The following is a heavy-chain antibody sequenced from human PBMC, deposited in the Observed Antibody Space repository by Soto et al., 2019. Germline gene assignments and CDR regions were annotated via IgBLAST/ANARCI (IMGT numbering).Heavy chain of an antibody. Sequence: GASVKVSCKASGYTFTSYYMHWVRQAPGQGLEWMGIINPSGGSTRYAQKFQGRVTMTRDTSTSTVYMELSSLRSEDTAVYYCARVRYSSGWYRLYGVITYGMDVWGQGTTVTVSS. CDR1: GYTFTSYY. V-gene: IGHV1-46*01. CDR3: ARVRYSSGWYRLYGVITYGMDV. J-gene: IGHJ6*02. CDR2: INPSGGST. D-gene: IGHD6-19*01.